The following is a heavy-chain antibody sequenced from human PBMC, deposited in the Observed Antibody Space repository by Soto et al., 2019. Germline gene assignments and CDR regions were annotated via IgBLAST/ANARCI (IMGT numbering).Heavy chain of an antibody. J-gene: IGHJ4*02. CDR2: IYHSGST. D-gene: IGHD6-13*01. CDR3: ARAAMGGSSWPFDY. CDR1: GGSISSSNW. Sequence: QVQLQESGPGLVKPSGTLSLTCAVSGGSISSSNWWSWVRQPPGKGLEWIGEIYHSGSTNYNPSLTSRVTISVDKSKNQCPLKLGSVTAADTAVYYCARAAMGGSSWPFDYWGQGTLVTVSS. V-gene: IGHV4-4*02.